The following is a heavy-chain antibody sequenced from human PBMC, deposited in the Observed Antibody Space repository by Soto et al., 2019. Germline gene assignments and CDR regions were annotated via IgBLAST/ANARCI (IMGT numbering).Heavy chain of an antibody. CDR1: GFSFSDYG. CDR3: ARGATIERGERDFDY. J-gene: IGHJ4*02. CDR2: IWYDGSHK. D-gene: IGHD4-17*01. V-gene: IGHV3-33*01. Sequence: QVQLVESGAGVVQPGRSLRLSCAASGFSFSDYGMHWVRQAPGKGLEWVAVIWYDGSHKYHADSVKDRFTISRDNSKTTLYLQMDGLRAEDTAVYYCARGATIERGERDFDYWGQGALVTVSS.